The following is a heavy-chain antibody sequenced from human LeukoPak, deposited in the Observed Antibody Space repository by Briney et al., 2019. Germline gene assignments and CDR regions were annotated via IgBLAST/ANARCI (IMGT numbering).Heavy chain of an antibody. D-gene: IGHD4-17*01. CDR2: ITGSTRYI. CDR1: GFTFNSYS. V-gene: IGHV3-21*01. CDR3: ARDKGYGDYVD. Sequence: GGSLRLSCTASGFTFNSYSMNWVRQAPGKGLEWVSSITGSTRYIYYADTVQGRFTISRDNARNSLYLQMNSLRAEDTAFYYCARDKGYGDYVDWGQGTLVTVSS. J-gene: IGHJ4*02.